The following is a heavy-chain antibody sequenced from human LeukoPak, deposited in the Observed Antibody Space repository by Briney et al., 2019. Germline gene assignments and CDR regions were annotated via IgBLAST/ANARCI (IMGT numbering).Heavy chain of an antibody. CDR3: ARHARDIVVVPAAWFDP. J-gene: IGHJ5*02. CDR2: INHSGST. V-gene: IGHV4-34*01. D-gene: IGHD2-2*01. Sequence: ASETLSLTCAVYGGSFSGYYWSWIRQPPGKGLEWIGEINHSGSTNYNPSLKSRVTISVDTSKNQFSLKLSSVTAADTAVYYCARHARDIVVVPAAWFDPWGQGTLVTVSS. CDR1: GGSFSGYY.